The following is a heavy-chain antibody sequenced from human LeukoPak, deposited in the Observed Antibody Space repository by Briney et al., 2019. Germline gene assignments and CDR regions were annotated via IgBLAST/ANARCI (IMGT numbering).Heavy chain of an antibody. V-gene: IGHV3-15*01. CDR3: STEDQRGS. CDR2: IKSEVDGGTA. D-gene: IGHD1-1*01. J-gene: IGHJ5*02. CDR1: GIAFTTAW. Sequence: NPGGSLRLSCEASGIAFTTAWMSWVRQAPGKGLEWVGRIKSEVDGGTADYAAPVKGRFTISRDDSKDTVFPQMDSLKTEDTAVYYCSTEDQRGSWGQGTLVTVSS.